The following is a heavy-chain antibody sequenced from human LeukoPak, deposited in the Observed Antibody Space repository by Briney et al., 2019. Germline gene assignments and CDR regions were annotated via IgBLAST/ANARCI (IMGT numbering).Heavy chain of an antibody. CDR3: AKGEQWLVLYFQH. J-gene: IGHJ1*01. V-gene: IGHV3-23*01. CDR1: GFTFSSYA. Sequence: GGSLRLSCAVSGFTFSSYAMSWVRQAPGKGLEWVAAISGSGGGTDYGDSVKGRFTISRDNSKNTLYLQMNSLRAEDTAVYYCAKGEQWLVLYFQHWGQGTLVTVSS. D-gene: IGHD6-19*01. CDR2: ISGSGGGT.